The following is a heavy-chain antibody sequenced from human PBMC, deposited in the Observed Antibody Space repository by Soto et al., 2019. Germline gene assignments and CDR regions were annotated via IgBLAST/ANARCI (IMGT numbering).Heavy chain of an antibody. CDR2: IYYSGST. CDR3: ARVTRDAFDI. V-gene: IGHV4-59*01. J-gene: IGHJ3*02. Sequence: SETLSLTCVVSGGSLSSYYWSWIRQPPGKGLEWIGYIYYSGSTNYNPSLKSRVTISVDTSKNQFSLKLSSVTAADTAVYYCARVTRDAFDIWGQGTMVTVS. D-gene: IGHD4-4*01. CDR1: GGSLSSYY.